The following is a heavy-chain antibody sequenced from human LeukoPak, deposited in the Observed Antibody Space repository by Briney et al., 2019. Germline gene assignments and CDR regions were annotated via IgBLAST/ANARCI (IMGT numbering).Heavy chain of an antibody. CDR2: ISYSAST. V-gene: IGHV4-39*01. D-gene: IGHD1-26*01. J-gene: IGHJ4*02. CDR1: GGSISSSNYY. CDR3: ARHEELLRNFDY. Sequence: SETLSLTCTVSGGSISSSNYYWGWIRQPPGRGLEWIGTISYSASTYYNPSLKSRVTISVDTSKNQFSLKLSSVTAADTAVYYCARHEELLRNFDYWGQGTLVTVSS.